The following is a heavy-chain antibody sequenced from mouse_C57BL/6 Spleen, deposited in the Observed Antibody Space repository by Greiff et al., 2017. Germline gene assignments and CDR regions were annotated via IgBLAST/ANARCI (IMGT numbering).Heavy chain of an antibody. CDR2: IWSGGST. J-gene: IGHJ1*03. D-gene: IGHD2-4*01. CDR1: GFSLTSYG. V-gene: IGHV2-2*01. Sequence: QVQLQQSGPGLVQPSQSLSITCTVSGFSLTSYGVHWVRQSPGKGLEWLGVIWSGGSTDYNAAFISRLSISKDNSKSQVFFKMNSLQADDTAIYYCARGGWFYYDYDGWYFDVWGTGTTVTVSS. CDR3: ARGGWFYYDYDGWYFDV.